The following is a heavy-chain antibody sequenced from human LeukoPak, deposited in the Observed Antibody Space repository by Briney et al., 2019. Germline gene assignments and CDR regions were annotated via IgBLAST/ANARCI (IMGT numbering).Heavy chain of an antibody. CDR1: GYSISSGYY. D-gene: IGHD3/OR15-3a*01. Sequence: SETLSLTCTVSGYSISSGYYWGWIRQPPGKGLEWIGSIYHSGSTYYNPSLKSRVTISVDTSKNQFSLKLSSVTAADTAVYYCARFGPTYFFDYWGQGTLVTVSS. CDR3: ARFGPTYFFDY. CDR2: IYHSGST. V-gene: IGHV4-38-2*02. J-gene: IGHJ4*02.